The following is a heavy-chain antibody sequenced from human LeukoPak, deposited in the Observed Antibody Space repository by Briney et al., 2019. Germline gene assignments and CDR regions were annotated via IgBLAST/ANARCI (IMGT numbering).Heavy chain of an antibody. CDR3: AREDVVLVDAVRYYYYGMDV. Sequence: RASVKVSCKASGYNFISYYMHWVPQAPGQGLEWMGIINPSGGSTSYAQKFQDRVTMTRDTSTSTVYMELSSLKSEDTVVYYCAREDVVLVDAVRYYYYGMDVWGQGTTVTVSS. CDR2: INPSGGST. J-gene: IGHJ6*02. V-gene: IGHV1-46*01. CDR1: GYNFISYY. D-gene: IGHD2-8*01.